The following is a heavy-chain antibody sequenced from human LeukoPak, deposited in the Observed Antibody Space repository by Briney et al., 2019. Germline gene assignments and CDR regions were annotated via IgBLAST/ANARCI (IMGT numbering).Heavy chain of an antibody. CDR3: AHSQVYSYGSFHDAYDI. J-gene: IGHJ3*02. CDR1: GFSLSTSGVG. D-gene: IGHD5-18*01. Sequence: SGPTLVNPTQTLTLTCTFSGFSLSTSGVGVGWTRQPPGKALEWLALIYWNDDKRYSPSLKSRLTIAKDTSKNQVVLTMTNMDSVDTATYYCAHSQVYSYGSFHDAYDIWGLGTLVTVSS. V-gene: IGHV2-5*01. CDR2: IYWNDDK.